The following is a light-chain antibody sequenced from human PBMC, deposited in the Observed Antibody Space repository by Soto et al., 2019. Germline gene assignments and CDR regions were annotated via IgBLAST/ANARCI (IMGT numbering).Light chain of an antibody. V-gene: IGKV1-9*01. CDR2: AAS. CDR1: QGISTF. J-gene: IGKJ3*01. Sequence: DIQLTQSPSFLSASVGDRVTITCRASQGISTFLAWYQQRPGKAPKLMIYAASTLQSGVPSRFSGSGSGTEFTLTISSLQPEDFATYYCQQLISYPPGFGPGTKVDIK. CDR3: QQLISYPPG.